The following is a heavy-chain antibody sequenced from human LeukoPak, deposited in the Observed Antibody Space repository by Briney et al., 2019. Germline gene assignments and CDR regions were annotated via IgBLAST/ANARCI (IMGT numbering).Heavy chain of an antibody. J-gene: IGHJ4*02. CDR2: IKQDGSEK. V-gene: IGHV3-7*01. CDR1: GFPFSGSW. Sequence: RGSLRLSCAASGFPFSGSWMDWVRQAPGERMEGVGDIKQDGSEKHYADSVKGRFTISRDNAKNSLFLQMSGLRAEDTAVYYCSRSLDYWVQGALVTVSS. CDR3: SRSLDY.